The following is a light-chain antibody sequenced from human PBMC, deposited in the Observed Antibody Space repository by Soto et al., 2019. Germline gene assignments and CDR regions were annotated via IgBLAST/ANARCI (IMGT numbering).Light chain of an antibody. CDR3: QHYNNWPPWT. CDR1: QSVSNN. CDR2: GAS. V-gene: IGKV3-15*01. Sequence: EIVMTQSPVTLSVSPGERATLSCRASQSVSNNLAWYQQKPGQAPRLLIYGASTRATGIPARFSGSGSGTEFNLNISSLRSEDFAVYYCQHYNNWPPWTFGQGTKVEIK. J-gene: IGKJ1*01.